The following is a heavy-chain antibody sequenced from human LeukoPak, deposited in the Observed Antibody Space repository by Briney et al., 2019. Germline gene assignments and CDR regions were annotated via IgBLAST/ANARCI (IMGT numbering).Heavy chain of an antibody. V-gene: IGHV1-46*01. CDR2: INPSGGST. Sequence: GASVEVSCKASGYTFTSYYMHWVRQAPGQGLEWMGIINPSGGSTSYAQKFQGRVTMTRDTSTSTVYMELSSLRSEDTAVYYCASGGGDDFWSGYYKPLHYWGQGTLVTVSS. CDR1: GYTFTSYY. D-gene: IGHD3-3*01. J-gene: IGHJ4*02. CDR3: ASGGGDDFWSGYYKPLHY.